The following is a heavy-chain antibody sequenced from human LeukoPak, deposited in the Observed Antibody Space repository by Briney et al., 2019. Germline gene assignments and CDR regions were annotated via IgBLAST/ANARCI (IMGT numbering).Heavy chain of an antibody. J-gene: IGHJ4*02. Sequence: GGSLRLSCAASGFTFSDYYMSWIRQAPGKGLEWVSYISSSGSTIYYADSVKGRFTISRDNAKDSPYLQMNSLRAEDTAVYYCASPVGCSGGSCYSYGSFDYWGQGTLVTISS. D-gene: IGHD2-15*01. CDR1: GFTFSDYY. V-gene: IGHV3-11*04. CDR2: ISSSGSTI. CDR3: ASPVGCSGGSCYSYGSFDY.